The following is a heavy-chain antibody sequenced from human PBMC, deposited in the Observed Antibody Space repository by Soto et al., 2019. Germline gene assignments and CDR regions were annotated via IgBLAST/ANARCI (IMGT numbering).Heavy chain of an antibody. Sequence: EVQLVEAGGGLVKPGGSLRLSCAASGFTFSNAWMTWVRQAPGKGLEWVGRIKIETDDGTTDYAAPVKGRFTISRDDSKDTLYLQMNSLKTEDTAVYYCTTIRLTWGYWGQGTLVTVSS. CDR3: TTIRLTWGY. J-gene: IGHJ4*02. CDR2: IKIETDDGTT. D-gene: IGHD1-26*01. V-gene: IGHV3-15*01. CDR1: GFTFSNAW.